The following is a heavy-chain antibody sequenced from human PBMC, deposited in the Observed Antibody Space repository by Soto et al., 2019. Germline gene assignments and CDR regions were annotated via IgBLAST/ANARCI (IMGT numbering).Heavy chain of an antibody. V-gene: IGHV3-30-3*01. D-gene: IGHD3-22*01. CDR1: GFTFSSYA. Sequence: GGSLRLSCAASGFTFSSYAMHCVRHSPGKGLEWVAVISYDGSNKYYADSVKGRFTISRDNSKNTLYLQMNSLRAEDTAVYYCARDSWKYYYDSRGYPFDYWGQGTLVTVSS. J-gene: IGHJ4*02. CDR2: ISYDGSNK. CDR3: ARDSWKYYYDSRGYPFDY.